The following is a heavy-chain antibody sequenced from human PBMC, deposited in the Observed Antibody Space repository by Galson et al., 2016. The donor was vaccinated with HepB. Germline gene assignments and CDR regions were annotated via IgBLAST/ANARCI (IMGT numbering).Heavy chain of an antibody. CDR2: ISGSGGST. CDR3: ARSTRGYHD. J-gene: IGHJ4*02. CDR1: GFTFSSHP. Sequence: SLRLSCAASGFTFSSHPMTWVRQALGKGLEWVSVISGSGGSTYYADSVKGRFTISRDNSKNTVYLQMNSLRAEDTAVYYCARSTRGYHDWGQGTLVTVSS. V-gene: IGHV3-23*01. D-gene: IGHD3-22*01.